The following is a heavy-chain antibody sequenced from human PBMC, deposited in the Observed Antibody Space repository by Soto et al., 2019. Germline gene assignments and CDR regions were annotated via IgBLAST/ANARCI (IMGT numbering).Heavy chain of an antibody. Sequence: SETLSLTCTVSGGSISSYYWSWIRQPPGKGLEWIGYIYYSGSTNYNPSLKSRVTISVDTSKNQFSLKLSSVTAADTAVYYCARERSGYSPYWGQGTLVTVSS. CDR1: GGSISSYY. V-gene: IGHV4-59*01. J-gene: IGHJ4*02. D-gene: IGHD5-12*01. CDR2: IYYSGST. CDR3: ARERSGYSPY.